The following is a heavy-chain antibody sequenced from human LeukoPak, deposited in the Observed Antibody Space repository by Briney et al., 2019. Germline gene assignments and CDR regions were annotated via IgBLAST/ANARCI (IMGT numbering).Heavy chain of an antibody. J-gene: IGHJ4*02. Sequence: GGSLRLSCAASGFTFSSYAMSWVRQASGKGLEWVSAISGSGGSTYYADSVKGRFTISRDNSKNTLYLQMNSLRAEDTAVYYCAKDPYPFSSSWYYGGYFDYWGQGTLVTVSS. D-gene: IGHD6-13*01. CDR2: ISGSGGST. V-gene: IGHV3-23*01. CDR3: AKDPYPFSSSWYYGGYFDY. CDR1: GFTFSSYA.